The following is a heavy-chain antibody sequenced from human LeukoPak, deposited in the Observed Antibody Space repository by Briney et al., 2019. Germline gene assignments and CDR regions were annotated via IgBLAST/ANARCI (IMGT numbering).Heavy chain of an antibody. CDR2: IYTSGST. D-gene: IGHD6-19*01. Sequence: PSETLSLTCSVSGGSVSSHYWSWIRQPPGKGLEWIGYIYTSGSTNYNPSLKSRVTISVDTSKNQFSLKLNSVTAADTAVYYCARFHSDSRGWYVLWYFDLWGRGTLVTVSS. V-gene: IGHV4-4*09. J-gene: IGHJ2*01. CDR3: ARFHSDSRGWYVLWYFDL. CDR1: GGSVSSHY.